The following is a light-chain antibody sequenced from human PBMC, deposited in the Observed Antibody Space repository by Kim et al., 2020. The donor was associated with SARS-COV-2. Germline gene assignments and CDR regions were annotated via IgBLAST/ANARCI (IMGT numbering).Light chain of an antibody. CDR2: SNK. CDR1: SSNIGSKP. V-gene: IGLV1-44*01. Sequence: GQRVTISCSGSSSNIGSKPVNWYQQFPGTAPKLLMYSNKQRPSGVPDRFSGSKSGPSASLAISGLQSDDEAEYHCGTWDNSLNAWVFGGGTQLTVL. CDR3: GTWDNSLNAWV. J-gene: IGLJ3*02.